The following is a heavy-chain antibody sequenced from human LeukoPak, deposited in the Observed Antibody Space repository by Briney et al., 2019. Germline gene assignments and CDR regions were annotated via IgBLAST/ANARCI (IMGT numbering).Heavy chain of an antibody. J-gene: IGHJ3*02. D-gene: IGHD3-9*01. CDR3: ARDYDILTGTKADAFDI. CDR2: IYYSGST. CDR1: GGSISSSSYY. V-gene: IGHV4-39*02. Sequence: PSETLSLTCTASGGSISSSSYYWGWIRQPPGKGLEWIGSIYYSGSTYYNPSLKSRVTISVDTSKNQFSLKLSSVTAADTAVYYCARDYDILTGTKADAFDIWGQGTMVTVSS.